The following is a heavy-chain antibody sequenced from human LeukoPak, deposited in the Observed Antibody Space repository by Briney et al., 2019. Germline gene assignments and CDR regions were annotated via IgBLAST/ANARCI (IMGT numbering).Heavy chain of an antibody. J-gene: IGHJ3*02. CDR3: ARSIIVVVAAGALDI. Sequence: KPSETLSLTCTVSGXSISSYYGSWIRQPPGKGLEWIGYIYHSGNTNSNPSLKSRVTISVDTTKNQFSLKLSSVTAADTAVYYCARSIIVVVAAGALDIWGQGTMVTVSS. CDR1: GXSISSYY. CDR2: IYHSGNT. V-gene: IGHV4-59*08. D-gene: IGHD2-21*02.